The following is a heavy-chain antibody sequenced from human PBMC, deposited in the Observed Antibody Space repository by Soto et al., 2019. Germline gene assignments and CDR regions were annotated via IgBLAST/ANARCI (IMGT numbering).Heavy chain of an antibody. V-gene: IGHV1-69*06. J-gene: IGHJ4*02. Sequence: QVQLVQSGAEVKNPGSSLKVSFRTSGATLNSYLTTWVRKPPGQGLEWMGGIIPAFGTAKYAQKFQGRVTITADKSTTTAYMELRTLTSEDTAVYYCARGLDQPPVGLYFDTWGQGTLVTVSS. CDR3: ARGLDQPPVGLYFDT. CDR2: IIPAFGTA. CDR1: GATLNSYL. D-gene: IGHD2-2*01.